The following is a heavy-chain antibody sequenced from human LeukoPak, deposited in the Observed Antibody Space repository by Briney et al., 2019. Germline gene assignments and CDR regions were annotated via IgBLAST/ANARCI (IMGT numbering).Heavy chain of an antibody. D-gene: IGHD6-13*01. CDR3: SRGSSSSWYKYFFDY. J-gene: IGHJ4*02. V-gene: IGHV1-2*02. Sequence: ASVKVSCKASRYTLTGYYMHWVRQAPGQGLEWMGWINSDGGGTKYAQKFQGRVTMTRDTSISTAYMELSRLRSDDTAVYYCSRGSSSSWYKYFFDYFGQGTPVSVSS. CDR1: RYTLTGYY. CDR2: INSDGGGT.